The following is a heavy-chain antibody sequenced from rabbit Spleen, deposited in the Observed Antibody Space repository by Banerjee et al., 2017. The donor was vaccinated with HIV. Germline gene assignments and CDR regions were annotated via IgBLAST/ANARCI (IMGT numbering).Heavy chain of an antibody. V-gene: IGHV1S40*01. CDR3: ARDTSSSFSSYGMDL. CDR1: GFDFSSSYC. CDR2: IDTSSVHT. D-gene: IGHD1-1*01. Sequence: QSLEESGGDLVKPGASLTLTCKASGFDFSSSYCMCWVRQAPEKGLELIACIDTSSVHTADATWAKGRFTISKTSSTTVTLQMASLTAADTATYFCARDTSSSFSSYGMDLWGPGTLVTVS. J-gene: IGHJ6*01.